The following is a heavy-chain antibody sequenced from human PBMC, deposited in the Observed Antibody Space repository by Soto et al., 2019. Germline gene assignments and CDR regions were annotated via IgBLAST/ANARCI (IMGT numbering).Heavy chain of an antibody. CDR3: ARAGGSCSGGYCTPLYFYGMDV. CDR1: GFTFSRFW. Sequence: EVQLVESGGGLVQPGGSLRVSCAASGFTFSRFWMHWVRQAPGMGLVWVSSINSDGSSTNYADSVKGRFTISRDNAKNTLYLHMNSLRAEDTAVYYCARAGGSCSGGYCTPLYFYGMDVWGQGTTVTVSS. D-gene: IGHD2-15*01. V-gene: IGHV3-74*01. CDR2: INSDGSST. J-gene: IGHJ6*02.